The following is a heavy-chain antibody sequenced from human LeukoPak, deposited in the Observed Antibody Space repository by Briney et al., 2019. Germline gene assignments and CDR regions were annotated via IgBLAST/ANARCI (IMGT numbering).Heavy chain of an antibody. Sequence: PSETLSLTCTVSGGSISSYYWSWIRQPAGKGLEWIGRIYTSGSTNCNPSLKSRVTMSVDTSKNQFSLKLSSVTAADTAVYYCARNPRRDGYNSPPYNWFDPWGQGTLVTVSS. V-gene: IGHV4-4*07. CDR1: GGSISSYY. D-gene: IGHD5-24*01. J-gene: IGHJ5*02. CDR2: IYTSGST. CDR3: ARNPRRDGYNSPPYNWFDP.